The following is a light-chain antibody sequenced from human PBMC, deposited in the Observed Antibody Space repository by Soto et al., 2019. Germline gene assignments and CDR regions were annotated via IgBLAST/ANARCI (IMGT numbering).Light chain of an antibody. Sequence: ALTQPASVSGSPGQSITISCTGTNSDVGGYNYVSWYQQHPGKAPKLMIYDVSNRPSGVSNRFSGSKSGNTASLTISGLQAEDEADYYCSSYTSSSTVVFGGGTKLTVL. V-gene: IGLV2-14*01. CDR3: SSYTSSSTVV. CDR2: DVS. CDR1: NSDVGGYNY. J-gene: IGLJ2*01.